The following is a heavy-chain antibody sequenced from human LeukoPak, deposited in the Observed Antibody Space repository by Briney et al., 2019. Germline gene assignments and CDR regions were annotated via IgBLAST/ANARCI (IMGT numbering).Heavy chain of an antibody. V-gene: IGHV5-51*01. J-gene: IGHJ4*02. CDR2: IYPGDSDT. CDR3: ARRVAAGYYFDY. D-gene: IGHD6-13*01. Sequence: GESLKISCKGSGYSFSNYCIGWVRQMPGKGLEWMGLIYPGDSDTRYSPSFQGQVTISADKSISTASLQWSSLKASDTAMYYCARRVAAGYYFDYWGQGTLVTVSS. CDR1: GYSFSNYC.